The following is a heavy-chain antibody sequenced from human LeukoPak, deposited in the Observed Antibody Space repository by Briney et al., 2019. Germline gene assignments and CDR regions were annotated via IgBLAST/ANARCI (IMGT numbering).Heavy chain of an antibody. J-gene: IGHJ4*02. Sequence: ASVKVSCKASGYTFTSYAMNWVRQAPGQGLEWMGWISAYNGNTNYAQKLQGRVTMTTDTSTSTAYMELRSLRSDDTAVYYCARDASPYYYGSGSYALDYWGQGTLVTVSS. CDR2: ISAYNGNT. CDR1: GYTFTSYA. CDR3: ARDASPYYYGSGSYALDY. D-gene: IGHD3-10*01. V-gene: IGHV1-18*01.